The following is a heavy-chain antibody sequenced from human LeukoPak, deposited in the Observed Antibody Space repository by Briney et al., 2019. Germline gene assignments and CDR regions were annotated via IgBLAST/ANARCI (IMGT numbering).Heavy chain of an antibody. CDR1: GYSFTSYW. CDR3: ASGRWLQWGAFDI. V-gene: IGHV5-51*01. D-gene: IGHD5-24*01. Sequence: GESLKISCKGSGYSFTSYWIGWVRQMPGKGLEWMGIIYPGDSDTRYSPSFQGQVTISTDKSISTAYLQWSSLKASDTATYYCASGRWLQWGAFDIWGQGTMVTVSS. CDR2: IYPGDSDT. J-gene: IGHJ3*02.